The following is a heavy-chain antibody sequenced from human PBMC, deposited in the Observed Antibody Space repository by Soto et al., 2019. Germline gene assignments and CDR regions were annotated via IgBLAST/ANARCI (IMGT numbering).Heavy chain of an antibody. Sequence: GGSLRLSCAASGFTFSNAWMSWVRQAPGKGREWVGRIKSKTDGGTTDYAAPVKGRFTISRDDSKNTLYLHMNSLKTEDTAVYYCTTASSLGPLWIWGQGTMVTVSS. CDR2: IKSKTDGGTT. V-gene: IGHV3-15*01. J-gene: IGHJ3*02. CDR3: TTASSLGPLWI. CDR1: GFTFSNAW. D-gene: IGHD2-21*01.